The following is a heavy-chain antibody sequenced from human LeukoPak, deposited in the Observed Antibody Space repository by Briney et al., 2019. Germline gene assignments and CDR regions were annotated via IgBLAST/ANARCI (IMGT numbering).Heavy chain of an antibody. J-gene: IGHJ4*02. D-gene: IGHD3-3*01. Sequence: SVKVSCKASGGTFSSYAISWVRQAPGQGLEWMGGIIPIFGTANYAQKFQGRVTITTDESTSTAYMELSSLRSEDTAVYYCASQMYYYDFWSGYRTQDTLDYWGQGTLVTASS. V-gene: IGHV1-69*05. CDR1: GGTFSSYA. CDR3: ASQMYYYDFWSGYRTQDTLDY. CDR2: IIPIFGTA.